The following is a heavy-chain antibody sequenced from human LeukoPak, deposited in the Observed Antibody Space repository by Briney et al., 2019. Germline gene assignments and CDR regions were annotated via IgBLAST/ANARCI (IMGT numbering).Heavy chain of an antibody. D-gene: IGHD2-15*01. CDR1: GFTFSSYG. Sequence: PGGSLRLSCAASGFTFSSYGMSCVRQAPGKGLEWVSAMSSSDDGRYYAASVRGRFTISRDTSRSTLYLQMNSLRAEDAAVYYCAKAQVTSCRGAFCYPFDYWGQGTLVTVSS. CDR2: MSSSDDGR. CDR3: AKAQVTSCRGAFCYPFDY. J-gene: IGHJ4*02. V-gene: IGHV3-23*01.